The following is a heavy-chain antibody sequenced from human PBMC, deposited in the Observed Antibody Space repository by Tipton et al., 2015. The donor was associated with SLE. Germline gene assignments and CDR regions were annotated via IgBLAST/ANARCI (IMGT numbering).Heavy chain of an antibody. CDR2: IYTSGST. CDR1: GGSISSGSYY. D-gene: IGHD6-13*01. CDR3: ARDRSSSSWYNAFDI. V-gene: IGHV4-61*02. Sequence: LRLSCTVSGGSISSGSYYWSWIRQPAGKGLEWIGRIYTSGSTNYNPSLKSRVTISVDTSKNQFSPKLSSVTAADTAVYYCARDRSSSSWYNAFDIWGQGTMVTVSS. J-gene: IGHJ3*02.